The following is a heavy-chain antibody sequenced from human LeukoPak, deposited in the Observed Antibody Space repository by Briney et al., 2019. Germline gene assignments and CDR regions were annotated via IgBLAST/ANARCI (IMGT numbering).Heavy chain of an antibody. V-gene: IGHV4-38-2*02. J-gene: IGHJ4*02. CDR1: GFTFTNYW. D-gene: IGHD6-13*01. CDR2: IYHSGST. CDR3: AREGSPHTSRVFFDY. Sequence: PGGSLRLSCAVSGFTFTNYWMIWVRQAPGKGLEWIGSIYHSGSTYYNPSLKSRVTISVDTSKNQFSLKLSSVTAADTAVYYCAREGSPHTSRVFFDYWGQGTLVTVSS.